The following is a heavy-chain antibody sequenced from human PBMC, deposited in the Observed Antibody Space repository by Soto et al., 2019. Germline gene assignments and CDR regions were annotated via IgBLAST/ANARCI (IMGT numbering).Heavy chain of an antibody. Sequence: PGSSLRLSCSASGFTLSSYGMHWVRQAPGKGLEWVPVISYDGSNKYYADAVKGRFTISRDNSKNTLYLQMNSLRAEDTAVYYCAKDDYGGNSLPDYWGQGTLVTVSS. CDR1: GFTLSSYG. CDR2: ISYDGSNK. V-gene: IGHV3-30*18. CDR3: AKDDYGGNSLPDY. D-gene: IGHD4-17*01. J-gene: IGHJ4*02.